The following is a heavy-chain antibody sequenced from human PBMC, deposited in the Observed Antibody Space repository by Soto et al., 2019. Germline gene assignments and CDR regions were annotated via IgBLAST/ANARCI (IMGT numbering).Heavy chain of an antibody. CDR2: MYYSGTT. CDR1: GGSISSYY. Sequence: SETLSLTCTVSGGSISSYYWSWIRQPPGKGLEFIGSMYYSGTTYYNPSLKSRVTISVDTSKNQFTLKLISVTAADTAVYYCAVVDSTGNWFDPWGEGALVTVS. J-gene: IGHJ5*02. D-gene: IGHD6-25*01. CDR3: AVVDSTGNWFDP. V-gene: IGHV4-59*04.